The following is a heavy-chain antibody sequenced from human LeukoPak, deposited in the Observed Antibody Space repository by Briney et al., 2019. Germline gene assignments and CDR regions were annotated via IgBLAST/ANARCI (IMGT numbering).Heavy chain of an antibody. V-gene: IGHV4-59*01. D-gene: IGHD2-15*01. Sequence: PSETQSLTCTVSGGSISSYYCSWIRQPPGKGLEWIGYIYYSGSTNYNPSLKSRVTISVDTSKNQFSLKLSSVTAADTAVYYCAREDGGPMGGYYFDYWGQGTLVTVSS. J-gene: IGHJ4*02. CDR1: GGSISSYY. CDR2: IYYSGST. CDR3: AREDGGPMGGYYFDY.